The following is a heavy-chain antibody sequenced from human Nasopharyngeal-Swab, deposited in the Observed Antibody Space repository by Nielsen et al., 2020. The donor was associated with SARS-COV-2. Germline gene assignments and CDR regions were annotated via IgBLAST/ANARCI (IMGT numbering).Heavy chain of an antibody. V-gene: IGHV3-11*01. CDR3: AKDREYSNYVVDY. CDR1: GFTFSDCY. CDR2: ISSSGSTI. Sequence: GESLKISCAASGFTFSDCYMSWIRQAPGKGLEWVSYISSSGSTIYYADSVKGRFTISRDNSKNTLYLQVNSLRAEDTAVYYCAKDREYSNYVVDYWGQGTLVTVSS. D-gene: IGHD4-11*01. J-gene: IGHJ4*02.